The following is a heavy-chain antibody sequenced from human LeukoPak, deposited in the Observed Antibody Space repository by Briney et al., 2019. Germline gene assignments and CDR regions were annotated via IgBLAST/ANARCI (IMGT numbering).Heavy chain of an antibody. D-gene: IGHD3-10*02. Sequence: SETLSLTCTVSGGSISSHYWNWIRQPPGKGLEWIGYIYYSGSTNYNPSLKSRVTISVDTSKNQFSLKLSSVTAADTAVYYCARGLLVRGVNINHHHHLDVRGKGNTVTVSS. J-gene: IGHJ6*04. V-gene: IGHV4-59*11. CDR1: GGSISSHY. CDR2: IYYSGST. CDR3: ARGLLVRGVNINHHHHLDV.